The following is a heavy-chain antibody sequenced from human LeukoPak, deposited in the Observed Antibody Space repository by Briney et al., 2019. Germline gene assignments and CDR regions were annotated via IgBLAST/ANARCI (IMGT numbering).Heavy chain of an antibody. CDR2: IYSGGST. CDR3: ASPDPLGGSYRVDDYYYYYGMDV. J-gene: IGHJ6*02. Sequence: PGGSLRLSCAASGFTVSSNYMSWVRQAPGKGLEWVSVIYSGGSTYYADSVKGRFTISRDNSKNTLYLQMNSLRAEDTAVYYCASPDPLGGSYRVDDYYYYYGMDVWGQGTTVTVSS. V-gene: IGHV3-53*01. D-gene: IGHD1-26*01. CDR1: GFTVSSNY.